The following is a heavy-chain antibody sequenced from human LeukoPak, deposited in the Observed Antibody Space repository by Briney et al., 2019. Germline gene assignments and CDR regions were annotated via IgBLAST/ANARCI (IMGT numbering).Heavy chain of an antibody. J-gene: IGHJ4*02. CDR2: IKSKTDGGTS. Sequence: PGGSLRLSCAASGFTFNNAWMSWVRQAPGKGLEWVGRIKSKTDGGTSDYAAPVKGRFIISRDDSKNTLYLQMNSLKTEDTAVYYCTTITAAGYIDYWGQGTLVTVSS. CDR3: TTITAAGYIDY. D-gene: IGHD6-13*01. CDR1: GFTFNNAW. V-gene: IGHV3-15*01.